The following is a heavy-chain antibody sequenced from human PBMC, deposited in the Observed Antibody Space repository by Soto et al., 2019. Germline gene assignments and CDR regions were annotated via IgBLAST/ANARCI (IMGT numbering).Heavy chain of an antibody. CDR2: ISCGGNST. Sequence: PXGSLIVNREPSELSFRSSPMSWFLRAPGKGLEWVSTISCGGNSTSYADSVKGRVTISRDNSDNTMYLQMKSLRAEDTALYHCAKRTIAAGAPIWFDPCGQGTLVTVSS. CDR1: ELSFRSSP. V-gene: IGHV3-23*01. J-gene: IGHJ5*02. D-gene: IGHD6-13*01. CDR3: AKRTIAAGAPIWFDP.